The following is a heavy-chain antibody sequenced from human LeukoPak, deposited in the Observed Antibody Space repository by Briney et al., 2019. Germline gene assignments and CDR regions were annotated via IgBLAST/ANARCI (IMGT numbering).Heavy chain of an antibody. J-gene: IGHJ4*02. Sequence: GGSLRLSCAASGFTFSSYAMHWVRQAPGKGLEYVSAISSNGGSTYYANSAKGRFTISRDNSKNTLYLQMGSLRAEDMAVYYCARRRYTDSFYFDYWGQGALVTVSS. CDR2: ISSNGGST. CDR3: ARRRYTDSFYFDY. V-gene: IGHV3-64*01. D-gene: IGHD2-2*02. CDR1: GFTFSSYA.